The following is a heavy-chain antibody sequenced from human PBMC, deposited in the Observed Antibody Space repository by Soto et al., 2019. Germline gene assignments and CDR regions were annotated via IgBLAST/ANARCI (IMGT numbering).Heavy chain of an antibody. V-gene: IGHV4-59*12. Sequence: PSETLSLTCTVSGDSITTYVWNWIRQSPGKGLEWIGYVYYSGTPHYNPSLKSRVTMSLDTSKNQFSLMLSSVAAADTAVYYCARDKITGLFDYWGQGTLVTVSS. J-gene: IGHJ4*02. CDR3: ARDKITGLFDY. CDR1: GDSITTYV. D-gene: IGHD2-8*02. CDR2: VYYSGTP.